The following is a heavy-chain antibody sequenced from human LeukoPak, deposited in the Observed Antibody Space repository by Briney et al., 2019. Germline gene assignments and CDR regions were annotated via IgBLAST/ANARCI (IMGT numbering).Heavy chain of an antibody. J-gene: IGHJ1*01. CDR2: IYYSGST. CDR3: ARVVQSTDSSGFYLPEYFQH. Sequence: SETLSLTCTVSGGSISSYYWSWIRQPPGKGLEWIGYIYYSGSTNYNPSLKSRVTISVDTSKNQFSLKLRSVTAADTAVYYCARVVQSTDSSGFYLPEYFQHWGQGTLDTVSS. CDR1: GGSISSYY. D-gene: IGHD3-22*01. V-gene: IGHV4-59*08.